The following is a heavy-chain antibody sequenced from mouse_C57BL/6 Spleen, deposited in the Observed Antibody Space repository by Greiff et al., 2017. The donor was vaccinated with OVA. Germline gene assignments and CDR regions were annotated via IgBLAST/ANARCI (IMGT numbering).Heavy chain of an antibody. V-gene: IGHV5-4*03. J-gene: IGHJ2*01. D-gene: IGHD4-1*01. Sequence: EVKVVESGGGLVKPGGSLKLSCAASGFTFSSYAMSWVRQTPEKRLEWVATISDGGSYTYYPDNVKGRFTISRDNAKNNLYLQMSHLKSEDTAMYYCAVGLGLDYWGQGTTLTVSS. CDR1: GFTFSSYA. CDR3: AVGLGLDY. CDR2: ISDGGSYT.